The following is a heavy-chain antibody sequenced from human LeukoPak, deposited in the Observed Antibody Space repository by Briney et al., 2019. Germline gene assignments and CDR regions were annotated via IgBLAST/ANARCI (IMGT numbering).Heavy chain of an antibody. CDR1: GYTFNAYY. V-gene: IGHV1-2*02. J-gene: IGHJ4*02. CDR2: IDTNSGDT. CDR3: ASEAFCAGGSCYLHRVAS. D-gene: IGHD2-15*01. Sequence: ASVKVSCKASGYTFNAYYMHWVRQAPRQGLEWMGWIDTNSGDTNYAQKFQGRVTITRDTSIGTAYMELSSLISDDTAVYYCASEAFCAGGSCYLHRVASWGPGTLVTVSS.